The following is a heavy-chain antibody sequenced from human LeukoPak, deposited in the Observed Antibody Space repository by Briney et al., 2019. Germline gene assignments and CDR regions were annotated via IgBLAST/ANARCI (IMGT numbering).Heavy chain of an antibody. CDR3: ASCSHYYEDSSVYYPPNLFDY. CDR1: GCTCSIYT. V-gene: IGHV1-69*05. J-gene: IGHJ4*02. Sequence: SVKVSCKASGCTCSIYTFSWVRQAPGQGLEWMGGIIPIFGTANYANNSQGRVTITTDESTSTAYLEMSSLRSAAATGEYCASCSHYYEDSSVYYPPNLFDYWGQGTLVTVSS. D-gene: IGHD3-22*01. CDR2: IIPIFGTA.